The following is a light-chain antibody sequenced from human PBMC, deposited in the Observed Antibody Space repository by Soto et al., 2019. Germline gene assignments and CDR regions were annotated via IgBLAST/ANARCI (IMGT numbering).Light chain of an antibody. V-gene: IGLV2-14*01. J-gene: IGLJ1*01. Sequence: QSALTQPASVSGSPGQSITISCTGTSSDVGGYNYVSWYQQHPGKAPKLMIYDVSNRPSGVSNRFSGSKSGNTASLTISGLQAEDEADYYCSSYTSGNYVFGPGTKLTVL. CDR2: DVS. CDR3: SSYTSGNYV. CDR1: SSDVGGYNY.